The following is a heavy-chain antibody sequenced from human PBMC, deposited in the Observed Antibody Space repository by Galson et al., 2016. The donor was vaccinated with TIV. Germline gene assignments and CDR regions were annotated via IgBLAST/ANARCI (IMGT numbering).Heavy chain of an antibody. CDR1: GDSVSSTSAA. CDR2: TYYRSTWYN. J-gene: IGHJ4*02. Sequence: CAISGDSVSSTSAAWNWIRQSPSRGLEWLGRTYYRSTWYNDYAASLKRRITINPDTSKNQFSLQLTSVTPEDAAVYYCATQRYSTVARFDHWGQGSLLTVSS. D-gene: IGHD4-23*01. CDR3: ATQRYSTVARFDH. V-gene: IGHV6-1*01.